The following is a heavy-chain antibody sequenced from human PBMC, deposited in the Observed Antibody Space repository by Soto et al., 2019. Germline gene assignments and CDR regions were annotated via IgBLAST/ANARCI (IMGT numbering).Heavy chain of an antibody. J-gene: IGHJ6*02. Sequence: AASVKVSCKASGYTFTGYYMHWVRQAPGQGLEWMGWINPNSGGTNYAQKFQGRVTMTRDTSISTAYMELSRLRSDDTAVYYCARFMVRGVIKYYGMDVWGQGTTVTAP. CDR3: ARFMVRGVIKYYGMDV. CDR1: GYTFTGYY. CDR2: INPNSGGT. D-gene: IGHD3-10*01. V-gene: IGHV1-2*02.